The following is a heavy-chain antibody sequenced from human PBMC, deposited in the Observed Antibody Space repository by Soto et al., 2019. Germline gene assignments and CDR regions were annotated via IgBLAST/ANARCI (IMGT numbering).Heavy chain of an antibody. CDR3: ARWEAAGNWGYFETQTRTQDAFDI. Sequence: QVQLQESGPGLVKPSGTLSLTCAVSGGSISSSNWWSWVRQPPGKGLEWIGEIYHSGSTNYNPSLKSRFTISVDTSKHRFSLRRSSVTAADTAVYYCARWEAAGNWGYFETQTRTQDAFDIWGQGTMVTVSS. CDR1: GGSISSSNW. V-gene: IGHV4-4*02. D-gene: IGHD6-13*01. J-gene: IGHJ3*02. CDR2: IYHSGST.